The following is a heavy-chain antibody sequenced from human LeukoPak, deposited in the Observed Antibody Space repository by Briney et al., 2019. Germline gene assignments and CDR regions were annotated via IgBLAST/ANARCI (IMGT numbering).Heavy chain of an antibody. J-gene: IGHJ4*02. V-gene: IGHV3-74*01. CDR3: ARGIRPQSSSWYVVIDY. CDR2: INSDGSVT. CDR1: GFTFTSYW. Sequence: GGSLRLSCAASGFTFTSYWIHWVRHVPGKGLVWVSRINSDGSVTNYADSVKGRFTISRDNAKNTLYLQMNSLRAEDTAVYYCARGIRPQSSSWYVVIDYWGQGTLVTVSS. D-gene: IGHD6-13*01.